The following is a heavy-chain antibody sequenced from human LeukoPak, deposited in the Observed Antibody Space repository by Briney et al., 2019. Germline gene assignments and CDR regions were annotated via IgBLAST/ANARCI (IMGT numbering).Heavy chain of an antibody. D-gene: IGHD5-24*01. V-gene: IGHV3-13*01. Sequence: GGSLRLSCAASGFTFSSYDMHWVRQTTGKGLERVSAIGFAGDTYYPGSVKGRFTISRENAKNSLYLQMNSLRAEDTAVYYCARARDGYNGLLDCWGQGTLVTVSS. J-gene: IGHJ4*02. CDR2: IGFAGDT. CDR1: GFTFSSYD. CDR3: ARARDGYNGLLDC.